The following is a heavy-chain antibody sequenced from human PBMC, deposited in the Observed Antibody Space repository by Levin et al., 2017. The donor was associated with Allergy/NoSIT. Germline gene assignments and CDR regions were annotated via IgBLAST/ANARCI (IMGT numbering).Heavy chain of an antibody. CDR2: MNPNSGNT. CDR1: GYTFTSYD. V-gene: IGHV1-8*01. D-gene: IGHD5-12*01. CDR3: ARGLRDISSDY. J-gene: IGHJ4*02. Sequence: GESLKISCKASGYTFTSYDINWVRQATGQGLEWMGWMNPNSGNTGYAQKFQGRVTMTRNTSISTAYMELSSLRSEDTAVYYCARGLRDISSDYWGQGTLVTVSS.